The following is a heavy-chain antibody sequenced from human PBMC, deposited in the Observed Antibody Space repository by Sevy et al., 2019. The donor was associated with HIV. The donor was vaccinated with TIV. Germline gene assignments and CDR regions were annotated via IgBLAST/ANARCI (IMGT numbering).Heavy chain of an antibody. CDR2: IKQDGSQK. CDR3: AAQNVPMTGSWFDP. Sequence: GGSLRLSCAASGFTFSSYWMSWVRLPPGKGLQWVASIKQDGSQKYYVDSVKGRFTISRDNAKNSLYLQMDSLRVEDTAVYYCAAQNVPMTGSWFDPWGQGTLVTVSS. V-gene: IGHV3-7*03. D-gene: IGHD2-8*01. CDR1: GFTFSSYW. J-gene: IGHJ5*02.